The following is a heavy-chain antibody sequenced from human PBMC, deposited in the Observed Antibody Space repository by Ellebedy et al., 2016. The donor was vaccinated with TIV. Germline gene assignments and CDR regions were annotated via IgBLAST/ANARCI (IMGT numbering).Heavy chain of an antibody. CDR3: PRGSAYYNY. D-gene: IGHD3-22*01. CDR2: ISPNGGST. CDR1: GFIFSNYA. J-gene: IGHJ4*02. V-gene: IGHV3-23*01. Sequence: PGGSLRLSCAASGFIFSNYAMSWVRQAPGKGLEWASTISPNGGSTNYADSVKGRFTVSRDNSKNTLDLQMNSLRAEDTAIYYCPRGSAYYNYWGQGTLVTVSS.